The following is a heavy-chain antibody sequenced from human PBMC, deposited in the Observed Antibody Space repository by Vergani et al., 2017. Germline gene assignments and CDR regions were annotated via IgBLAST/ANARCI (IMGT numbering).Heavy chain of an antibody. V-gene: IGHV1-46*01. Sequence: QVQLVQSGAEVKKPGASVQVSCKASGYTFTSYYMHWVRQAPGQGLEWMGIINPSGGSTSYAQKFQGRVTMTRDTSTSTAYMELRSLRSDDTAVYYCARDGGGATPSDYWGQGTLVTVSS. CDR1: GYTFTSYY. CDR3: ARDGGGATPSDY. J-gene: IGHJ4*02. CDR2: INPSGGST. D-gene: IGHD3-16*01.